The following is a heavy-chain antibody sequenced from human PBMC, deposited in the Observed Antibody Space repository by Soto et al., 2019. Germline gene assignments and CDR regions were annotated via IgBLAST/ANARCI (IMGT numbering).Heavy chain of an antibody. J-gene: IGHJ6*02. D-gene: IGHD1-26*01. CDR2: INPSGGST. CDR3: ARSYPTAYYYYGMDV. CDR1: GYTFTSCY. Sequence: ASVKVSCKASGYTFTSCYMHWVRQAPGQGLEWMGIINPSGGSTSYAQKFQGRVTMTRDTSTSTVYMELSSLRSEDTAVYYCARSYPTAYYYYGMDVWGQGTTVTVSS. V-gene: IGHV1-46*01.